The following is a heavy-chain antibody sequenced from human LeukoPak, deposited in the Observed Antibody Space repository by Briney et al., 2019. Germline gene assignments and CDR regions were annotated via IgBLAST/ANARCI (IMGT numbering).Heavy chain of an antibody. V-gene: IGHV3-23*01. CDR2: ISGSGGST. CDR3: AKGRFYGDYVPPSYDY. J-gene: IGHJ4*02. Sequence: GSLRLSCAASGFTFSSYAMSWVRQAPGKGLERVSAISGSGGSTYYADSVKGRFTISRDNSKNTLYLQMNSLRAEDTAVYYCAKGRFYGDYVPPSYDYWGQGTLVTVSS. CDR1: GFTFSSYA. D-gene: IGHD4-17*01.